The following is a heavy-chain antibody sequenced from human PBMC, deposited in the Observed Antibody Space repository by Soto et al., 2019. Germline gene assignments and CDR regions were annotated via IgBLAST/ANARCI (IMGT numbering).Heavy chain of an antibody. J-gene: IGHJ6*03. CDR1: GFTFSSYG. Sequence: QVQLVESGGGVVQPGRSLRLSCAASGFTFSSYGMHWVRQAPGKGLEWVAVISYDGSNKYYADSVKGRFTISRDNSKNTLYLQMNRLRAEDTAVYYCAKDGSIGDYYYYYMDVWGKGTTVTVSS. CDR2: ISYDGSNK. CDR3: AKDGSIGDYYYYYMDV. D-gene: IGHD5-12*01. V-gene: IGHV3-30*18.